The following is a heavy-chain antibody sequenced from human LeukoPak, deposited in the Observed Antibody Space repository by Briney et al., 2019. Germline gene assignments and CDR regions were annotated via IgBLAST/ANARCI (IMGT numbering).Heavy chain of an antibody. J-gene: IGHJ6*04. D-gene: IGHD3-10*02. CDR2: IKEDGSLK. V-gene: IGHV3-7*01. CDR1: GFGFSNFW. Sequence: GGSLRLSCAASGFGFSNFWMSWVRQAPGKGPEWVANIKEDGSLKNYVDSVKGRFTISRDNAKNSLYLQMNSLRAEDTAVYYCAELGITMIGGVWGKGTTVTISS. CDR3: AELGITMIGGV.